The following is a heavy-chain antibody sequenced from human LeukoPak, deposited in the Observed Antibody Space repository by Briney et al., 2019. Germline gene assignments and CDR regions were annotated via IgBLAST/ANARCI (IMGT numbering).Heavy chain of an antibody. V-gene: IGHV4-34*01. CDR3: ARGRDIVVVPRPPSNWFDP. J-gene: IGHJ5*02. Sequence: SETLSLTCAVYGGSFSGYYWSWIRQPPGKGLEWIGEINHSGSTNYNPSLKSRVTISVDTSKNQFSLKLSSVTAADTAVYYCARGRDIVVVPRPPSNWFDPWGQGTLVTVSS. D-gene: IGHD2-2*01. CDR2: INHSGST. CDR1: GGSFSGYY.